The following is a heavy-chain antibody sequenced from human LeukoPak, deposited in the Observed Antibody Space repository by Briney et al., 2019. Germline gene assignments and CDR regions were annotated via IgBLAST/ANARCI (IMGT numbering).Heavy chain of an antibody. Sequence: NQSGPTLVKPTQTLTLTCTFSGFSLSTTGVGVGWVRQPPGKALEWLALIYWDDVKHYSPSLKRRLTVTKDTSKNQVVLTLTDMDPVDTATYYCARPANYHDMSTYTFDYWGRGTLVTVSS. CDR1: GFSLSTTGVG. CDR3: ARPANYHDMSTYTFDY. V-gene: IGHV2-5*02. CDR2: IYWDDVK. D-gene: IGHD3-22*01. J-gene: IGHJ4*02.